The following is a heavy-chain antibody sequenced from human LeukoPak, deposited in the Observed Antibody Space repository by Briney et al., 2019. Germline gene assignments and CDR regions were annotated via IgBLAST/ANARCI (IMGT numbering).Heavy chain of an antibody. CDR3: ATLAAAGT. CDR1: EFTFSSFA. V-gene: IGHV3-23*01. Sequence: GGSLRLSCTPSEFTFSSFAMSWVRQAPGRGLEWVSTITASGDATYHADSVKGRFSISRDNSRDTLYLQMNGLRAEDTAVYYCATLAAAGTWGQGTLVTVSS. CDR2: ITASGDAT. D-gene: IGHD6-13*01. J-gene: IGHJ4*02.